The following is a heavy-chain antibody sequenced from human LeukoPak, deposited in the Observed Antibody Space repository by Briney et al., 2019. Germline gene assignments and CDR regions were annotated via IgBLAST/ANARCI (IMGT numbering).Heavy chain of an antibody. D-gene: IGHD5-18*01. CDR3: ARLRNTAMVFLDY. Sequence: SETLSLTCTVSGGSISSSSYYWGWIRQPPGKGLEWIGSIYYSGSTYYNPSLKSRVTISVDTSKNQFSLKLSSVTAADTAVYYCARLRNTAMVFLDYWGQGTLVTVSS. J-gene: IGHJ4*02. CDR2: IYYSGST. CDR1: GGSISSSSYY. V-gene: IGHV4-39*01.